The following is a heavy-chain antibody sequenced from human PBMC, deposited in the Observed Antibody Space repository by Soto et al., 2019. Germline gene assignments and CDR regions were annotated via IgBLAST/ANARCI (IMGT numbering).Heavy chain of an antibody. J-gene: IGHJ4*02. CDR1: GFTVSSNY. CDR2: IYSGGST. Sequence: GGSLRLSCAASGFTVSSNYMSWVRQAPGKGLEWVSVIYSGGSTYYADSVKGRFTISRDNSKNTLYLQMNSLRAEDTAVYYCARASWFGELYFDYWGQGTPVTVSS. D-gene: IGHD3-10*01. V-gene: IGHV3-53*01. CDR3: ARASWFGELYFDY.